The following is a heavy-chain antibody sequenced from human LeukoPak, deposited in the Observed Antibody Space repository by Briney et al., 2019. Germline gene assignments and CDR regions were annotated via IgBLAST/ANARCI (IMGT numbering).Heavy chain of an antibody. V-gene: IGHV3-21*06. J-gene: IGHJ4*02. CDR2: ISPTGSTS. D-gene: IGHD1-14*01. CDR3: ATETNGHHYDY. Sequence: GGSLRLSCTASGLTFSTSGFNWLRQAPGKGLELVASISPTGSTSYHADSIKRRITISRDSVNNFLHLNMNILRAKDTAVYYCATETNGHHYDYWGQGTLVTVSS. CDR1: GLTFSTSG.